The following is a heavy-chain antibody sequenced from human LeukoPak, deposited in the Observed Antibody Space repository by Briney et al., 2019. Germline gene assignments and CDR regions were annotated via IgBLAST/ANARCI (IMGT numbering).Heavy chain of an antibody. CDR1: GFTFSSYW. J-gene: IGHJ4*02. D-gene: IGHD3-22*01. CDR3: ARGYDISGYTLGLY. V-gene: IGHV3-7*01. Sequence: PGGSLRLSCAASGFTFSSYWMTWVRQAPGKGLEWVANIKKDGSEKHYVESVKGRFTISRDNAMNSLYLQMDSLRAEDTAVYYCARGYDISGYTLGLYWGQGILVTVSS. CDR2: IKKDGSEK.